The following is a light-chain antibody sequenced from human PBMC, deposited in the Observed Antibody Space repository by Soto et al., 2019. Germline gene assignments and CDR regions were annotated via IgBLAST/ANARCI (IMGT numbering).Light chain of an antibody. J-gene: IGKJ3*01. Sequence: EIVLTQSPGTLSLSPGERATLSCRASQSVSSSYLAWYQQKPGQAPRLLIYGASSRATGIPDRFSGSGSGTDFTLAISRLEPEDLAVYYCQQYGSSPFTFGPWTKVDIK. CDR1: QSVSSSY. CDR3: QQYGSSPFT. V-gene: IGKV3-20*01. CDR2: GAS.